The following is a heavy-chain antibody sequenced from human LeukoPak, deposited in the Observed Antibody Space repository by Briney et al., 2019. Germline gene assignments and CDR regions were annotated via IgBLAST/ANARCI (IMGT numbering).Heavy chain of an antibody. CDR3: ATAFDTGYCSGGSCGMFDY. V-gene: IGHV1-18*01. J-gene: IGHJ4*02. D-gene: IGHD2-15*01. CDR2: ISAYNGNT. CDR1: GYTFTSYG. Sequence: ASVKVSCKASGYTFTSYGISWVRQAPGQGLEWMGWISAYNGNTNYAQKFQGRVTMTEDTSTDTAYMELSSLRSEDTAVYYCATAFDTGYCSGGSCGMFDYWGQGTLVTVSS.